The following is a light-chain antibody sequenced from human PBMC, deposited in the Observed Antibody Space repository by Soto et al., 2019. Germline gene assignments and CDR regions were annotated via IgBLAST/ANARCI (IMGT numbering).Light chain of an antibody. Sequence: EIVLTQSPGTLSLSPGEIATLSCRASQTVGNNYLDWYQQKPGQAPRLLIYGASSRATVIPDRFSGSGSGTDFTLTISRLEPEDFAVYYCRQSATSPRTFGQGTKVEIK. CDR2: GAS. CDR1: QTVGNNY. V-gene: IGKV3-20*01. J-gene: IGKJ1*01. CDR3: RQSATSPRT.